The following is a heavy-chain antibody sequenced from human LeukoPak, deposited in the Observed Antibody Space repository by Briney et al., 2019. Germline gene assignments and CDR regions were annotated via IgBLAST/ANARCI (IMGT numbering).Heavy chain of an antibody. D-gene: IGHD3-10*01. CDR3: ARRFGELSHHVGYYYYYMDV. CDR1: GFTFSSYA. J-gene: IGHJ6*03. Sequence: GGSLRLSCAASGFTFSSYAMSWVRQAPGKGLEWVSAISGSGGSTYYADSVKGRFTISRDNSKNTLYLQMNSLRAEDTAVYYCARRFGELSHHVGYYYYYMDVWGKGTTVTVSS. CDR2: ISGSGGST. V-gene: IGHV3-23*01.